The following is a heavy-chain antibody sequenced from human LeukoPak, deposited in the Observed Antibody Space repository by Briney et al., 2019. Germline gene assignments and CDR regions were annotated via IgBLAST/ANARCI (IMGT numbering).Heavy chain of an antibody. V-gene: IGHV3-7*01. J-gene: IGHJ4*02. CDR1: GFTFSTYL. CDR2: IYRDGREK. CDR3: ASERPSSSWYDY. Sequence: PGGSLRLSRVASGFTFSTYLMTWVRQAPGKGLEWVANIYRDGREKYYVDSVKGRFTISRDNAKNSLYLQMNSLRAEDTAVYYCASERPSSSWYDYWGQGTLVTVSS. D-gene: IGHD6-13*01.